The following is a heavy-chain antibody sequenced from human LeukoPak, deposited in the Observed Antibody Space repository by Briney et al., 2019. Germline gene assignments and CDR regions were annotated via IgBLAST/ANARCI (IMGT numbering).Heavy chain of an antibody. D-gene: IGHD3-22*01. CDR3: ARVYDSSGYYEDY. Sequence: SWVRQAPGKGLEWVGYIYHSGSTYYNPSLKSRVTISVDRSKNQFSLELSSVTAADTAVYYCARVYDSSGYYEDYWGQGTLVTVSS. CDR2: IYHSGST. V-gene: IGHV4-30-2*01. J-gene: IGHJ4*02.